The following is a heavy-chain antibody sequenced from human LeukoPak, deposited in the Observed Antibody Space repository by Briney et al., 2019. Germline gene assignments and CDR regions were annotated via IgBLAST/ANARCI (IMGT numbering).Heavy chain of an antibody. D-gene: IGHD3-10*01. CDR3: ARGITMVRGVIPNFDY. CDR1: GYTFTGYY. CDR2: INPNSGGT. J-gene: IGHJ4*02. Sequence: ASVKVSCKASGYTFTGYYMHWVRQAPGQGLEWMGWINPNSGGTNYAQKFQGRVTMTRDTSTSTAYMELRSLRSDDTAVYYCARGITMVRGVIPNFDYWGQGTLVTVSS. V-gene: IGHV1-2*02.